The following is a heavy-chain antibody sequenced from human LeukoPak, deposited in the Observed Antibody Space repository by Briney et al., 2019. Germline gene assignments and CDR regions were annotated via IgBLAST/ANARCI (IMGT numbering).Heavy chain of an antibody. Sequence: GSLRLSCAASGFTFSDYYMAWIRQPPGKGLEWIGYIYYSGSTNYNPSLKSRVTISVDTSKNQFSLKLSSVTAADTAVYYCARAHPDYYDSSGYPVFDYWGQGTLVTVSS. D-gene: IGHD3-22*01. CDR3: ARAHPDYYDSSGYPVFDY. CDR2: IYYSGST. J-gene: IGHJ4*02. V-gene: IGHV4-59*01. CDR1: GFTFSDYY.